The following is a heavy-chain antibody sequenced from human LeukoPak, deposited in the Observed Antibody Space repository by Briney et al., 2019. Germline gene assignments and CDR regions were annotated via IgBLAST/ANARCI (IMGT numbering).Heavy chain of an antibody. V-gene: IGHV5-51*01. Sequence: LGESLKISCKGSGYSFTSYWISWVRQIPGKGLEWMGIIYPGDSDTRYSPSFQGQVTISADKSISTAYLQWSSLKASDTAMYYCARREPTNAYAFDIWGQGTVVTISS. CDR2: IYPGDSDT. CDR3: ARREPTNAYAFDI. D-gene: IGHD5-24*01. J-gene: IGHJ3*02. CDR1: GYSFTSYW.